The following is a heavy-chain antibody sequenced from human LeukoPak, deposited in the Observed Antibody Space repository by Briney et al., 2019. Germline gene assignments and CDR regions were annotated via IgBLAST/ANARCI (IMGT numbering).Heavy chain of an antibody. CDR3: ARVYNWNSSGLGAPRD. CDR1: GGSISSYY. V-gene: IGHV4-4*07. CDR2: IYTSGST. D-gene: IGHD1-7*01. J-gene: IGHJ4*02. Sequence: SETLSLTCTVSGGSISSYYWSWIRQPAGKGLEWIGRIYTSGSTNYNPSLKSRVTISVDTSKNQFSLKLSSVTAADTAVYYCARVYNWNSSGLGAPRDWGRGTQVTVSS.